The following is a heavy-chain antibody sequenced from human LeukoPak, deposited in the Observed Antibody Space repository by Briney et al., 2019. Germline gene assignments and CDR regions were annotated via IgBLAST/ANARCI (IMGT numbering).Heavy chain of an antibody. CDR1: GFTFSSYG. CDR3: ARGRQQLVRLDAFDI. D-gene: IGHD6-13*01. J-gene: IGHJ3*02. Sequence: PGGSLRLSCAASGFTFSSYGMHWVRQAPGKGLEWVAVIWYDGSNKYYADSVKGRFTISRDNSKNTLYLQMNSLRAEDTAVYYCARGRQQLVRLDAFDIWGQGTMVTVSS. CDR2: IWYDGSNK. V-gene: IGHV3-33*01.